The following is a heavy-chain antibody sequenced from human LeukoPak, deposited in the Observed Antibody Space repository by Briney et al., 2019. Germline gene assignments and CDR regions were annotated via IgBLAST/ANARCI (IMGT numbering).Heavy chain of an antibody. CDR2: IYSGGPT. V-gene: IGHV3-66*01. Sequence: GGSLRLSCAASGSTVSSKYMTWVRQAPGKGLEWVSVIYSGGPTYYADSVKGRVTISRDNSENTVNLQMNSLRVEDTAMYYCARRGDGGRAFDIWGQGTMVTVSS. CDR1: GSTVSSKY. CDR3: ARRGDGGRAFDI. J-gene: IGHJ3*02. D-gene: IGHD2-21*02.